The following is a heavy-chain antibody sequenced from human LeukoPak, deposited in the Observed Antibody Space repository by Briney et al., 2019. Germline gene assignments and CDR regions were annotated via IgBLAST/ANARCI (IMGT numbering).Heavy chain of an antibody. D-gene: IGHD6-13*01. CDR1: GGSFSGHY. CDR2: INHSGST. V-gene: IGHV4-34*01. Sequence: PSETLSLTCAVYGGSFSGHYWSWIRQPPGKGLEWIGEINHSGSTNYNPSLKSRVTISVDTSKNQFSLKLSSVTAADTAVYYCARGIAAAGTHPCFDYWGQGTLVTVSS. J-gene: IGHJ4*02. CDR3: ARGIAAAGTHPCFDY.